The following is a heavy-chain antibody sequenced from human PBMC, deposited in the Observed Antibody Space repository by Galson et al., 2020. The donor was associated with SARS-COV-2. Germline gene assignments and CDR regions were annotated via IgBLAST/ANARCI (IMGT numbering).Heavy chain of an antibody. CDR1: GFTISSYT. J-gene: IGHJ4*02. CDR2: IDTSSTNI. V-gene: IGHV3-21*01. D-gene: IGHD3-10*01. CDR3: ARSPPASTSGTSVYLDY. Sequence: GGSLRLTCAASGFTISSYTMNWVRQAPGKGLEWVPSIDTSSTNIYNADSLKGRFTISRDNGENSLYLQRNSLRAEDTAVYYCARSPPASTSGTSVYLDYWGQGTLVTVSS.